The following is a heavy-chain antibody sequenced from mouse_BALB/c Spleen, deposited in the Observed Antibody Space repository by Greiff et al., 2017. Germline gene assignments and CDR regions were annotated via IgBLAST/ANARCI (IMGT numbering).Heavy chain of an antibody. CDR1: GYTFTSYW. V-gene: IGHV1S81*02. J-gene: IGHJ3*01. CDR2: INPSNGRT. D-gene: IGHD1-1*01. Sequence: QVQLQQPGAELVKPGASVKLSCKASGYTFTSYWMHWVKQRPGQGLEWIGEINPSNGRTNYNEKFKSKATLTVDKSSSTAYMQLSSLTSEDSAVYYGARDYGSRGWAWFAYWGQGTLVTVSA. CDR3: ARDYGSRGWAWFAY.